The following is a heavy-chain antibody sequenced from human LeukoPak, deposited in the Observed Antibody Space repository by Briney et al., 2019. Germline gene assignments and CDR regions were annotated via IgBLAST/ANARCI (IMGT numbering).Heavy chain of an antibody. V-gene: IGHV4-38-2*02. CDR3: ARDLLDSGSDY. CDR1: GYSISSGFY. Sequence: PSETLSLTCTVSGYSISSGFYWGGIRQPPGKGLEWIGSIYHSGRTHYNPSLKSRVTISVDTSKNQFSLNLTSVSAADTAVYYCARDLLDSGSDYWGQGTLVTVSS. J-gene: IGHJ4*02. D-gene: IGHD1-26*01. CDR2: IYHSGRT.